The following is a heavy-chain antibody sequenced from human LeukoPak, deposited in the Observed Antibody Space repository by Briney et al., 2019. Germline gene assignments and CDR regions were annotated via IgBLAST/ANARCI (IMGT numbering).Heavy chain of an antibody. CDR3: TRSDCSSGRCPGFDN. CDR1: GDSVSSNSAA. CDR2: TYYRSKWFI. D-gene: IGHD6-19*01. J-gene: IGHJ4*02. Sequence: SQTLSLTCGISGDSVSSNSAAWNWIRQSPSRGLEWLGRTYYRSKWFINYAPSVKSRIIINPDTPKNQVSLQLNSVTPEDTAVYYCTRSDCSSGRCPGFDNWSQGTLVTVSS. V-gene: IGHV6-1*01.